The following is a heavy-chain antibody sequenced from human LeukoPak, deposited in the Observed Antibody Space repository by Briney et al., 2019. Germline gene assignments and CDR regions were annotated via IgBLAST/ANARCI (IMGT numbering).Heavy chain of an antibody. J-gene: IGHJ1*01. V-gene: IGHV3-23*01. CDR3: AKQWLVQSGYFQH. Sequence: PEGSLRLSCAASGFTFSSYAMSWVRQAPGKGLEWVSAISGSGGSTYYADSVKGRFTISRDNSKNTLYLQMNSLRAEDTAVYYCAKQWLVQSGYFQHWGQGTLVTVSS. CDR2: ISGSGGST. CDR1: GFTFSSYA. D-gene: IGHD6-19*01.